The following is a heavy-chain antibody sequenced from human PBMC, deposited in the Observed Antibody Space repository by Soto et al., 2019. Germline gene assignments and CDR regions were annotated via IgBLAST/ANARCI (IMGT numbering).Heavy chain of an antibody. J-gene: IGHJ4*02. CDR2: IYYSGST. Sequence: TSETLSLTCTVSGGSISSSSYYWGWIRQPPGKGLEWIGSIYYSGSTYYNPSLKSRVTISVDTSKNQFSLKLSSVTAADTAVYYCASITSTVITFDYWGQGTLVTVSS. D-gene: IGHD3-22*01. V-gene: IGHV4-39*01. CDR3: ASITSTVITFDY. CDR1: GGSISSSSYY.